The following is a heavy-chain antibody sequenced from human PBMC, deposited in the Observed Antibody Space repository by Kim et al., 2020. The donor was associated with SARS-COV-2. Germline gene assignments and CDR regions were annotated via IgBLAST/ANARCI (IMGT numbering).Heavy chain of an antibody. D-gene: IGHD3-3*01. J-gene: IGHJ6*02. CDR3: ARAITIFGEPFYGMDV. CDR1: GFTFSSYG. V-gene: IGHV3-33*01. CDR2: IWYDGSNK. Sequence: GGSLRLSCAASGFTFSSYGMHWVRQAPGKGLEWVAVIWYDGSNKYYADSVKGRFTISRDNSKNTLYLQMNSLRAEDTAVYYCARAITIFGEPFYGMDVWGQGTTVTVSS.